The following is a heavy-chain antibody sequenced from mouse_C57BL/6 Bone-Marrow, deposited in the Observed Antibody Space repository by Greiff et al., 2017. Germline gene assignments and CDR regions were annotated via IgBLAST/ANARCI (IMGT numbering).Heavy chain of an antibody. CDR2: IDPSDSYN. CDR3: ARTYYDYEGFAY. J-gene: IGHJ3*01. D-gene: IGHD2-4*01. CDR1: GYTFTSYW. Sequence: QVQLQQPGAELVRPGTSVKLSCKASGYTFTSYWMHWVKQRPGQGLEWIGVIDPSDSYNNYNKKFKGKATLTVDTSSSTAYMQLSSLTSEDSAVYYCARTYYDYEGFAYWGQGTLVTVSA. V-gene: IGHV1-59*01.